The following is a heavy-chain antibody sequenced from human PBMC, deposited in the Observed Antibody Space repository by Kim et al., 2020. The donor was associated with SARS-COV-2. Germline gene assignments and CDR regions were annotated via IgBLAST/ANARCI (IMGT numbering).Heavy chain of an antibody. CDR1: GYSFTSYW. D-gene: IGHD2-2*01. CDR3: ARRARSSSVAFDI. CDR2: IDPSDSYT. J-gene: IGHJ3*02. Sequence: GESLQISCKGSGYSFTSYWISWVRQMPGKGLEWMGRIDPSDSYTNYSPSFQGHVTISADKSISTAYLQWSSLKASDTAMYYCARRARSSSVAFDIWGQGTMVTVSS. V-gene: IGHV5-10-1*01.